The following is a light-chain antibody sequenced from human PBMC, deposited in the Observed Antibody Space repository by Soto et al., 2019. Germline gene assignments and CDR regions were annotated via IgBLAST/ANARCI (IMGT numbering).Light chain of an antibody. V-gene: IGKV1-5*03. J-gene: IGKJ1*01. CDR2: RAS. CDR3: QQYHIYSWT. Sequence: DIQMTQSPSTLSASVGDRVTLTCRASQDIGTWLAWYQQKPEKAPKVLIYRASHLESGVPSRFRASGSGTEFSLTINSLQADDFATYYCQQYHIYSWTFGQGTKVDIK. CDR1: QDIGTW.